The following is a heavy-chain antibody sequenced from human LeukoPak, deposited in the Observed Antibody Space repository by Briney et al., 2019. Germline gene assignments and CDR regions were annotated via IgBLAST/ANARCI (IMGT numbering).Heavy chain of an antibody. J-gene: IGHJ1*01. CDR1: GGSISSYY. CDR3: ARGTSSTAGYFQH. Sequence: PSETLSLTCTVSGGSISSYYWSWLRQPPGKGLEGIGYIYYSGNTNYNPSLKSLVTISVDTSKNQFSLKLSSVTAADTAVYYCARGTSSTAGYFQHWGQGTLVTVSP. D-gene: IGHD1-7*01. V-gene: IGHV4-59*01. CDR2: IYYSGNT.